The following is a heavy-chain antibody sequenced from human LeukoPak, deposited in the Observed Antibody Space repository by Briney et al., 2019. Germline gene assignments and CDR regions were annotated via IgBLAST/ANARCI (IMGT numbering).Heavy chain of an antibody. V-gene: IGHV3-30-3*01. J-gene: IGHJ4*02. CDR2: ISYDGSNK. Sequence: GGSLRLSCAASGFTFSSYAMHWVRQAPGKGLEGVAVISYDGSNKYYADSVKGRFTISRDNSKNTLYLQMNSLRAEDTAVYYCARGEGYDSSGYYYFDYWGQGTLVTVSS. CDR3: ARGEGYDSSGYYYFDY. CDR1: GFTFSSYA. D-gene: IGHD3-22*01.